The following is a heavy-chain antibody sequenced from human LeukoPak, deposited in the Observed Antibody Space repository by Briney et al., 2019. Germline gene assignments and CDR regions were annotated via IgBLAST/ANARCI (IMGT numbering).Heavy chain of an antibody. Sequence: ASVKVSCKASGGTFSSYAISWVRQAPGQGLEWMGWINPNSGGTNYAQKFQGRVTMTRDTSISTAYMELSRLRSDDTAVYYCARYCSSTSCQDAFDIWGQGTMVTVSS. CDR2: INPNSGGT. D-gene: IGHD2-2*01. V-gene: IGHV1-2*02. CDR3: ARYCSSTSCQDAFDI. CDR1: GGTFSSYA. J-gene: IGHJ3*02.